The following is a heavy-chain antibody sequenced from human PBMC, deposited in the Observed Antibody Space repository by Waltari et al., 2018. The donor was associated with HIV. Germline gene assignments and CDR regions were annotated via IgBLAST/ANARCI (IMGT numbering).Heavy chain of an antibody. CDR3: ARDSLRGIGADGNWFDP. J-gene: IGHJ5*02. V-gene: IGHV3-21*01. D-gene: IGHD6-13*01. Sequence: EVQLVESGGGLVKPGGSLRLSCAASGFTFSSYNMNWVRQAPGKGLEWVSFISSSSSYKYYADSGKGRFTISRDNGKNSLNLQMNSLRAEDTAVYYCARDSLRGIGADGNWFDPWGQGTLVTVSS. CDR2: ISSSSSYK. CDR1: GFTFSSYN.